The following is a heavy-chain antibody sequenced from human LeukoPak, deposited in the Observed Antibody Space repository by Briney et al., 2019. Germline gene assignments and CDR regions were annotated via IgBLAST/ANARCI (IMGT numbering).Heavy chain of an antibody. Sequence: GGSLRLSCAASGFTFSNDAMNWVRQAPGKGLEWVSTISGSGGTTYYADAVKGRFTISRDNSKNTLYLQMNNLRAEDTAIYYCAKGLPRTLWGQGTLVTVSS. V-gene: IGHV3-23*01. CDR3: AKGLPRTL. CDR1: GFTFSNDA. CDR2: ISGSGGTT. J-gene: IGHJ4*02. D-gene: IGHD3-16*01.